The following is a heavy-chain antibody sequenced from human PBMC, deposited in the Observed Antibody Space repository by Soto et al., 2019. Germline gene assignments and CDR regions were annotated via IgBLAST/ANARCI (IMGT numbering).Heavy chain of an antibody. CDR1: GFSFSSYG. V-gene: IGHV3-30*03. CDR3: ARMTYCISTSCRYSHFDY. Sequence: QVQLAESGGGVVQPGRSLRLSCAASGFSFSSYGMHWVRQAPGKGLEWVAVISYDANNEYYADSVKGRFTISRDNSKNTLYLQMTSLRAEDTAVYYCARMTYCISTSCRYSHFDYWGQGTLVTVSS. J-gene: IGHJ4*02. CDR2: ISYDANNE. D-gene: IGHD2-2*01.